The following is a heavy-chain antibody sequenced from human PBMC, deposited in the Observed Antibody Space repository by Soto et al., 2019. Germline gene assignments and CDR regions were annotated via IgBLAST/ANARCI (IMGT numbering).Heavy chain of an antibody. CDR2: ISAYNGNT. Sequence: ASVKVSCKASGYTFTSYGISWVRQAPGQGLEWMGWISAYNGNTNYAQKLQGRVTMTTDTSTSTAYMELRSLRSDDTAVYYCARVHSDYGDYDEYYFDYWGQGTLVTVSS. CDR1: GYTFTSYG. J-gene: IGHJ4*02. D-gene: IGHD4-17*01. CDR3: ARVHSDYGDYDEYYFDY. V-gene: IGHV1-18*01.